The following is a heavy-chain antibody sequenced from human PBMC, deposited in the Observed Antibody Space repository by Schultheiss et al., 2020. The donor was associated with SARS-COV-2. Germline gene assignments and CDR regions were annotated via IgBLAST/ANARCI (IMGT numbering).Heavy chain of an antibody. CDR3: ARDSLSITMVRVYGMDV. V-gene: IGHV3-48*04. CDR1: GFTFSSYS. J-gene: IGHJ6*02. CDR2: ISSSSSTI. Sequence: GGSLRLSCAASGFTFSSYSMNWVRQAPGKGLEWVSYISSSSSTIYYADSVKGRFTISRDNAKNSLYLQMNSLRAEDTAVYYCARDSLSITMVRVYGMDVWGQGTTVTVSS. D-gene: IGHD3-10*01.